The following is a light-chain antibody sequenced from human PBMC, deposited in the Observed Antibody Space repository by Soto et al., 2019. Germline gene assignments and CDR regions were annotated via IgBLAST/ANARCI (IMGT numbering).Light chain of an antibody. CDR3: QQYNNWTWT. V-gene: IGKV3-15*01. Sequence: EIVLTQSPGTRSLSPGERATLSCRASQSVSNNYLAWYQQKPGQAPRLLIYGASTRATGIPARFSGSGSGTEFTLTISSLKYEDFAVYYCQQYNNWTWTFGQGTKVDIK. CDR2: GAS. J-gene: IGKJ1*01. CDR1: QSVSNN.